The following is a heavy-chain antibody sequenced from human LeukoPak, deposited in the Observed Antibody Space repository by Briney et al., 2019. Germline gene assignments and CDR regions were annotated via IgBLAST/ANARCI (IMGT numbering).Heavy chain of an antibody. CDR3: ARDPGIAAAQTYYYYGMDV. CDR2: IYYSGST. J-gene: IGHJ6*02. Sequence: PSETLSLTCTVSGGSISSYYWSWIRQPPGKGLEWIGYIYYSGSTNYNPSLKSRVTISVDTSKNQFSLKLSSVTAADTAVYYCARDPGIAAAQTYYYYGMDVWGQGTVVTVSS. CDR1: GGSISSYY. D-gene: IGHD6-13*01. V-gene: IGHV4-59*01.